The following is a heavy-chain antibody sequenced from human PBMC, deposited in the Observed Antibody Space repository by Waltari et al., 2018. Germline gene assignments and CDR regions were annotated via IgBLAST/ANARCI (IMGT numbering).Heavy chain of an antibody. Sequence: QVQLVQSGAEVKKPGSSVKVSCKASGGTFRSYAISWVRQAPGQGLEWMGGIIPIFGTANYAQKFQGRVTITTDESTSTAYMELSSLRSEDTAVYYCARVIARDYDYYYGMDVWGQGTTVTVSS. CDR1: GGTFRSYA. D-gene: IGHD6-13*01. CDR3: ARVIARDYDYYYGMDV. J-gene: IGHJ6*02. V-gene: IGHV1-69*05. CDR2: IIPIFGTA.